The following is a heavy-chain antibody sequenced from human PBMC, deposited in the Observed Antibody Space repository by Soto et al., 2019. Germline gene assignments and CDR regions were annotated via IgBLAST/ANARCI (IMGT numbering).Heavy chain of an antibody. V-gene: IGHV4-59*08. CDR2: IYYRGST. Sequence: QVQLQESGPGLVKPSETLSLTCTVSGGSISSYYWSWIRQPPGKGLEWIGYIYYRGSTNYNPSLKSRVAISVDTSKNQFSLKLSSVTAADTAVYYCARHLNLLPYYFDHWGQGTLVTVSS. CDR1: GGSISSYY. J-gene: IGHJ4*02. CDR3: ARHLNLLPYYFDH.